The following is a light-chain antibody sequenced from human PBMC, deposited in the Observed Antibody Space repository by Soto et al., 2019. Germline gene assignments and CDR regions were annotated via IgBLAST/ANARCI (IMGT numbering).Light chain of an antibody. V-gene: IGKV1-13*02. CDR1: QGISSA. CDR2: DAS. CDR3: QQFNSYPLT. J-gene: IGKJ4*01. Sequence: AIQLTQSPSSLSASVGDRVTITCRASQGISSALAWYQQKPGKAPTLLIYDASSLESGVPSRSRGSGFGTDFLLTISSLQPENFATYYCQQFNSYPLTFGGGTKVEIK.